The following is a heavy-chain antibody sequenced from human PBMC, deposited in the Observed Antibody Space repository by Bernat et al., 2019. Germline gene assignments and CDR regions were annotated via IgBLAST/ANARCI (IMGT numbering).Heavy chain of an antibody. CDR1: GFTFSSYG. CDR2: IWYDGSNK. Sequence: QVQPVESGGGVVQPGRSLRLSCAASGFTFSSYGMHWVRQAPGKGLEWVAVIWYDGSNKYYADSVKGRFTISRDNSKNTLYLQMNSLRAEDTAVYYCARGGIVGATDYYYGMDVWGQGTTVTVSS. J-gene: IGHJ6*02. CDR3: ARGGIVGATDYYYGMDV. V-gene: IGHV3-33*01. D-gene: IGHD1-26*01.